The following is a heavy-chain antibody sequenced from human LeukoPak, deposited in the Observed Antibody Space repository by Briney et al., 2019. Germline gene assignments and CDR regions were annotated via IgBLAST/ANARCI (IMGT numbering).Heavy chain of an antibody. CDR1: GGSISSGSYY. V-gene: IGHV4-61*02. CDR2: IYTSGST. Sequence: SETLSLTCTVSGGSISSGSYYWSWIRQPAGKGLEWIGRIYTSGSTNYNPSLKSRVTISVDTSKNQFSLKLSSVTAADTAVYYCASGSDYYGSGIIDYWGQGTLVTVSS. D-gene: IGHD3-10*01. J-gene: IGHJ4*02. CDR3: ASGSDYYGSGIIDY.